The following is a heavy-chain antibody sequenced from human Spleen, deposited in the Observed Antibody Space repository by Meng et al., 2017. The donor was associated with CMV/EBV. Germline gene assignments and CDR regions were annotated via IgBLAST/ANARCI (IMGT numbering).Heavy chain of an antibody. J-gene: IGHJ4*02. V-gene: IGHV3-33*06. Sequence: FTFSAYGMHWVRQAPGKGLEWVAVIWYDGSKKYFADSVKGRFTISRDNSKNKVYLHMNSLRADDTAVYYCVKGPLANCGGDCYAFDYWGQGTLVTVSS. CDR3: VKGPLANCGGDCYAFDY. D-gene: IGHD2-21*01. CDR2: IWYDGSKK. CDR1: FTFSAYG.